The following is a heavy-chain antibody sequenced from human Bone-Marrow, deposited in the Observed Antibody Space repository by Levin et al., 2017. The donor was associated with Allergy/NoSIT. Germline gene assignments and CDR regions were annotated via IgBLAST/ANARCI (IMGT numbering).Heavy chain of an antibody. D-gene: IGHD6-19*01. Sequence: GGSLRLSCAASGFTFSSYAMSWIRQAPGKGLEWVSSISGSGTITHYAESVKGRFTISRDISKNMLHLQMNSLRAEDTAIYFCAKEGLAVAGYYFDSWGQGTLVTVSS. CDR3: AKEGLAVAGYYFDS. J-gene: IGHJ4*02. V-gene: IGHV3-23*01. CDR1: GFTFSSYA. CDR2: ISGSGTIT.